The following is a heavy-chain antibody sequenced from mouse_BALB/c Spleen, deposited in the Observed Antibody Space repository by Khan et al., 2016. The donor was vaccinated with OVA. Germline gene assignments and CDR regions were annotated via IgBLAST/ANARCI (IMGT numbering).Heavy chain of an antibody. CDR3: ARNGGFNPYFAIDY. V-gene: IGHV5-9*02. Sequence: VQLKESGGGLVKPGGSLKLSCAASGFAFSSYDMSWVRQTPERRLEWVALISNGDSYTNYPDSVKGRFTISRDNARNTLSLQSSSLRSEDTSLYYCARNGGFNPYFAIDYWGQGTTGTVSS. CDR1: GFAFSSYD. J-gene: IGHJ4*01. CDR2: ISNGDSYT.